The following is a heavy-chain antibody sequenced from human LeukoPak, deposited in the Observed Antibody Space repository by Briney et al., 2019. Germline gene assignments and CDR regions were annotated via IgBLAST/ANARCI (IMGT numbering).Heavy chain of an antibody. CDR1: GFTFSSYW. Sequence: PGGSLRLSCAASGFTFSSYWMSWVRQAPGKGLEWVANIKEDGSEKYYVDSVKGRFTISRDNAKNSLYLQMNSLRAEDTAVYYCARVRGIAVAGTASIYFDYWGQGTLVTASS. V-gene: IGHV3-7*01. CDR2: IKEDGSEK. J-gene: IGHJ4*02. CDR3: ARVRGIAVAGTASIYFDY. D-gene: IGHD6-19*01.